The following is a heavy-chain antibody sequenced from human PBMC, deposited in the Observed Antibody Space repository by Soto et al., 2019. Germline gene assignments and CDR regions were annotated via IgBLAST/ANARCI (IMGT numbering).Heavy chain of an antibody. CDR3: AGDGLRLGELSSLNWFDP. V-gene: IGHV3-48*02. CDR2: ISSSSGTI. Sequence: EVQLVESGGGLVQPGGSLRLSCAASGFTFSNYHMNWVLQAPGRGLEWVSDISSSSGTIYYADSVKGRFTISRDNAKNALYLQMNSLRDEDTAVYYCAGDGLRLGELSSLNWFDPWGQGTQVTVSS. CDR1: GFTFSNYH. J-gene: IGHJ5*02. D-gene: IGHD3-16*02.